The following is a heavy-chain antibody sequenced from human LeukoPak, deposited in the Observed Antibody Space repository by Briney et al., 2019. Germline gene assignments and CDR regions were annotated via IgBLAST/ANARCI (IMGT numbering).Heavy chain of an antibody. CDR3: ARVNSGYDLAPFDY. Sequence: ASVKVSCKASGYTFTSYGISWVRQAPGQGLEWMGIINPSGGSTSYAQKFQGRVTMTRDMSTSTVYMELSSLRSEDTAVYYCARVNSGYDLAPFDYWGQGTLVTVSS. CDR2: INPSGGST. J-gene: IGHJ4*02. CDR1: GYTFTSYG. V-gene: IGHV1-46*01. D-gene: IGHD5-12*01.